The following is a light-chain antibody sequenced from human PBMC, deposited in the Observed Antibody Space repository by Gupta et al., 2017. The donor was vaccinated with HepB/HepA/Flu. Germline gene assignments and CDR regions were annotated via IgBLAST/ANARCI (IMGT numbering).Light chain of an antibody. J-gene: IGKJ1*01. Sequence: DIVMTQSPDSLAVSLGERATINCKSSQSVLYSSNNKNYLAWYQQKPGQPPKLLIYWASTRESGVPDRFSGSGSGTDFTLTISSLQAEDVAVYYRQQYDSTSWTFGQGTKVEIK. V-gene: IGKV4-1*01. CDR2: WAS. CDR1: QSVLYSSNNKNY. CDR3: QQYDSTSWT.